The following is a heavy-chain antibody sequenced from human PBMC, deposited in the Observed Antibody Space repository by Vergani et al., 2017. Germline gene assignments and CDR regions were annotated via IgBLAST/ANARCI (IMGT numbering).Heavy chain of an antibody. V-gene: IGHV4-34*01. D-gene: IGHD4-11*01. CDR2: SDHTGRP. CDR1: GGSFTSYH. J-gene: IGHJ6*03. CDR3: ARVNTETNGHLYYYDYMDV. Sequence: QVQLQQWGGGLLKPSETLSLTCVVNGGSFTSYHWTWIRQSPGEGLEWVGDSDHTGRPDYNPSLKSRLTMSVDKSRNQFSLTLNSVTATDTAIYFCARVNTETNGHLYYYDYMDVWGQGTVVTVS.